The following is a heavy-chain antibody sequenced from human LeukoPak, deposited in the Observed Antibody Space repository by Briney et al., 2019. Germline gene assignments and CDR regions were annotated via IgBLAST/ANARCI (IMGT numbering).Heavy chain of an antibody. CDR2: ISGSGGST. Sequence: GGSLRLSCAASGFTFSSYAMSWVRQAPGKGLEWVSAISGSGGSTYYADSVKGRLTISRDNSKNTLYLQMNSLRAEDTAVYYCAKDGSYDYVWGSYRSLYYFDYWGQGTLVTVSS. V-gene: IGHV3-23*01. D-gene: IGHD3-16*02. J-gene: IGHJ4*02. CDR3: AKDGSYDYVWGSYRSLYYFDY. CDR1: GFTFSSYA.